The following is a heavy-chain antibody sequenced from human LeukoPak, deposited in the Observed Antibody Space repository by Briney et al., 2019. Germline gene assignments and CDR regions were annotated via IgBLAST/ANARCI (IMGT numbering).Heavy chain of an antibody. J-gene: IGHJ4*02. CDR1: GGSISSYY. CDR3: ASSLYYDFWSGSLDY. CDR2: IYYSGST. V-gene: IGHV4-59*01. D-gene: IGHD3-3*01. Sequence: PSETLSLTCTVSGGSISSYYWSWIRQPPGKGLEWIGYIYYSGSTNYNPSLKSRVTISVDTSKNQFSLKLSSVTAADTVVYYCASSLYYDFWSGSLDYWGQGTLVTVSS.